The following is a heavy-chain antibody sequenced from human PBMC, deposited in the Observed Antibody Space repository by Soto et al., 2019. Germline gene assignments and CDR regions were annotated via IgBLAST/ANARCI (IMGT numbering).Heavy chain of an antibody. Sequence: QVTMKESGPVLVKPTETLTLTCTFSGFSLSNAGMGVSWIRQPPGKALEWLAHIFSNDVKFYSLFLESRVTISKDTSKSQVVLTMANMDPEDTATYYCARMMSGYASQSEAFDIWGQGTMVTVSS. CDR2: IFSNDVK. D-gene: IGHD5-12*01. CDR3: ARMMSGYASQSEAFDI. CDR1: GFSLSNAGMG. J-gene: IGHJ3*02. V-gene: IGHV2-26*01.